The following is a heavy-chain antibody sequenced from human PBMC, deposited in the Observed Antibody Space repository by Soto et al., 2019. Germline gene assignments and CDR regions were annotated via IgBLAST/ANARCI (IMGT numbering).Heavy chain of an antibody. V-gene: IGHV5-51*01. D-gene: IGHD2-15*01. Sequence: PGESLKISCKGSGYSFTSYWIGWVRQMPGKGLEWMGIIYPGDSDTRYSPSFQGQVTISADKSISTAYLQWSSLKASDTAMYYCARLRYCSGGSCYDPYYYYYYMDVWGKGTTVTVSS. CDR3: ARLRYCSGGSCYDPYYYYYYMDV. CDR2: IYPGDSDT. CDR1: GYSFTSYW. J-gene: IGHJ6*03.